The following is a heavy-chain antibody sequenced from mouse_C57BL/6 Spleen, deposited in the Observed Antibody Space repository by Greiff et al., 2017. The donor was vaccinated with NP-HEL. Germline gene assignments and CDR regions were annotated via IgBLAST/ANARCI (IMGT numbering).Heavy chain of an antibody. V-gene: IGHV5-4*01. J-gene: IGHJ3*01. D-gene: IGHD2-4*01. CDR3: ARDEDDYAWFAY. Sequence: EVKVVESGGGLVKPGGSLKLSCAASGFTFSSYAMSWVRQTPEKRLEWVATISDGGSYTYYPDNVKGRFTISRDNAKNNLYLQMSHLKSEDTAMYYCARDEDDYAWFAYWGQGTLVTVSA. CDR2: ISDGGSYT. CDR1: GFTFSSYA.